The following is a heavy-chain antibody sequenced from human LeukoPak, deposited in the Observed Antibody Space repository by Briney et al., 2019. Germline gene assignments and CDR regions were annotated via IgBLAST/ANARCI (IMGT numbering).Heavy chain of an antibody. CDR2: IYTSGST. V-gene: IGHV4-59*10. CDR1: GGSFSGYY. CDR3: ASSYYDILTGYPDRISYYYMDV. Sequence: SETLSLTCAVYGGSFSGYYWSWIRQPAGKGLEWIGRIYTSGSTNYNPSLKSRVTMSVDTSKNQFSLKLSSVTAADTAVYYCASSYYDILTGYPDRISYYYMDVWGKGTTVTISS. J-gene: IGHJ6*03. D-gene: IGHD3-9*01.